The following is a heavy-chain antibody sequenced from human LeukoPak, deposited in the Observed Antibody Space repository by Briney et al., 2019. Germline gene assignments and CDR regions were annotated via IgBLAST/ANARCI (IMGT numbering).Heavy chain of an antibody. CDR2: IIPILGIA. Sequence: SVKVSCKASGGTFSSYTISWVRQAPGQGLEWMGRIIPILGIANYAQKFQGRATITADKSTSTAYMELSSLRSEDTAVYYCGRNVGVAHIGGHADLGYWGQGTLVTVSS. CDR3: GRNVGVAHIGGHADLGY. J-gene: IGHJ4*02. CDR1: GGTFSSYT. D-gene: IGHD3-3*01. V-gene: IGHV1-69*02.